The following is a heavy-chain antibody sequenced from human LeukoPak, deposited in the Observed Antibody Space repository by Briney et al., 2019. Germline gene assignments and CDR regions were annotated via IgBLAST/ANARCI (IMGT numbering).Heavy chain of an antibody. V-gene: IGHV3-30*03. D-gene: IGHD1-14*01. CDR1: GFTFSNCG. J-gene: IGHJ4*02. CDR3: ATVYY. CDR2: ISYDGSNK. Sequence: PGGSLRLSCAASGFTFSNCGMHWVRQAPGKGLEWVAVISYDGSNKYYADSVKGRFTISRDNSKNTLYLQMNSLRVEDTAVYYCATVYYWGQGTLVTVSS.